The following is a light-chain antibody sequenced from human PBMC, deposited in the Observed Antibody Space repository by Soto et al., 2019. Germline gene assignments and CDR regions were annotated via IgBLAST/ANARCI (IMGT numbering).Light chain of an antibody. Sequence: EIVMTQXPVTLCVSRGERATLSCRASQSVSSNLAWYQQKPGQAPRLLIYGASTRATGIPARFSGXGXGTXXXLXISSLQSEDFAVNYCQQYNNWPPLTLGGGTKVEIK. CDR3: QQYNNWPPLT. CDR1: QSVSSN. CDR2: GAS. V-gene: IGKV3-15*01. J-gene: IGKJ4*01.